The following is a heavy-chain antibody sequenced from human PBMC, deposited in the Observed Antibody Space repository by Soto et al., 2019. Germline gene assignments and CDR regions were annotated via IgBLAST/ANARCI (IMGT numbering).Heavy chain of an antibody. CDR1: GFTFSSYG. CDR2: ISYDGSNK. CDR3: AKDVVVGATTGLGDYYYYYGMDV. D-gene: IGHD1-26*01. V-gene: IGHV3-30*18. J-gene: IGHJ6*02. Sequence: LRLSCAASGFTFSSYGMHWVRQAPGRGLEWVAVISYDGSNKYYADSVKGRFTTSRDNSKNTLYLQMNSLRAEDTAVYYCAKDVVVGATTGLGDYYYYYGMDVWGQGTTVTV.